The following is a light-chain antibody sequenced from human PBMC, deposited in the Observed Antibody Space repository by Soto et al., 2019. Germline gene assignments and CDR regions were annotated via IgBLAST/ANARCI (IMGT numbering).Light chain of an antibody. CDR3: GSWEGGLSVVL. Sequence: QSVLTQPPSISAAPGQKVTISCSGSTSNIGNYYVSWYQKLPGTAPKLLISDNDNRPSGIPDRFSGSKSGTSATLDITGLQTGDEADYYCGSWEGGLSVVLFGGGTKLTVL. J-gene: IGLJ2*01. CDR2: DND. V-gene: IGLV1-51*01. CDR1: TSNIGNYY.